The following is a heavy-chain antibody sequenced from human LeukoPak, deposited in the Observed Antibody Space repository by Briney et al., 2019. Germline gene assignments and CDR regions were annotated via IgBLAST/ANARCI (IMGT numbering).Heavy chain of an antibody. V-gene: IGHV4-61*01. CDR3: AVDRGY. J-gene: IGHJ4*02. CDR2: IYYSGST. D-gene: IGHD3-10*01. CDR1: GGSVSSGSYY. Sequence: SETLSLTCTVSGGSVSSGSYYWSWIRQPPGKGLEWIGYIYYSGSTNYNPSLKSRVTISVDTSKNQFSLKLSSVTAADTAVYYCAVDRGYWGQGTLVTVSS.